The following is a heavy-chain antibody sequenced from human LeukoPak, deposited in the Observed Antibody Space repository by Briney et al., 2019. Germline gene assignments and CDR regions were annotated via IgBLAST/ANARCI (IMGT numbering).Heavy chain of an antibody. CDR1: GFTFSSYP. CDR3: ARDYYYGMDV. Sequence: PGGSLRLSCAASGFTFSSYPMHWVRQAPGKGLEWMAVISYDGNNKHYADSVKGRFTISRDNSKNTLYLQMNSLRAEDTAVYYCARDYYYGMDVWGQGTTITVSS. V-gene: IGHV3-30-3*01. CDR2: ISYDGNNK. J-gene: IGHJ6*02.